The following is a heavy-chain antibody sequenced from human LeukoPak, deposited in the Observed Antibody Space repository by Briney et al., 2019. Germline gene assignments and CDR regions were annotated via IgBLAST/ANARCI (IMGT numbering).Heavy chain of an antibody. Sequence: SGRSLRLSCAASGFTFSSYAMHWVRQAPGKGLEWVAVISYDGSNKYYADSVKGRFTISRDNSKNTLYLQMNSLRAEDTAVYYCARDSTTVVRYYYGMDVWGQGTTVTVSS. CDR3: ARDSTTVVRYYYGMDV. J-gene: IGHJ6*02. CDR1: GFTFSSYA. V-gene: IGHV3-30-3*01. CDR2: ISYDGSNK. D-gene: IGHD4-23*01.